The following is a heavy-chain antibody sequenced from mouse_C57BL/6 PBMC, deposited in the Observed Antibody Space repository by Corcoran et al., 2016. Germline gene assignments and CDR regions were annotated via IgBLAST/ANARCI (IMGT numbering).Heavy chain of an antibody. CDR2: INPNNGGT. CDR1: GYTFTDYN. J-gene: IGHJ4*01. V-gene: IGHV1-18*01. CDR3: AVITTVVSTKFYYVMDY. Sequence: EVQLQQAGPELVKPWASVKIHCKDSGYTFTDYNMDWVKQSHGKSLEWIGDINPNNGGTIYNQKFKGKATLTVDKSSSTAYMELRSLTSEDTAVYYCAVITTVVSTKFYYVMDYWGQGTSVTVSS. D-gene: IGHD1-1*01.